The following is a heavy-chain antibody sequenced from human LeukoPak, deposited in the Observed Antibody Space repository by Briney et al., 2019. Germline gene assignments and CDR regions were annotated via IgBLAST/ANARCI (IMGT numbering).Heavy chain of an antibody. V-gene: IGHV3-7*01. CDR2: INQDGSEK. D-gene: IGHD3-16*01. J-gene: IGHJ4*02. CDR3: ASGDYMDY. Sequence: GSLRLSCAASGLIFSNYWMTWVRQAPGKGLEWVANINQDGSEKYCVDSEKGRFTISRDNAKNSVFLQMNSLRAEDTAVYYCASGDYMDYWGQGTLVTVSS. CDR1: GLIFSNYW.